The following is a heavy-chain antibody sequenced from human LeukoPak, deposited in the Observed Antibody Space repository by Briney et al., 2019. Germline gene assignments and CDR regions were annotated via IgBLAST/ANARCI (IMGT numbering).Heavy chain of an antibody. J-gene: IGHJ4*02. V-gene: IGHV3-21*01. CDR3: ARGFNPDGPPFDY. D-gene: IGHD1-14*01. Sequence: PGGSLRLSCAASGFTFSSYSMNWVRQAPGKGLEWVSSISSSSYIYYADSVKGRFTISGDNAKNSLYLQMNSLRAEDTAVYYCARGFNPDGPPFDYWGQGTLVTVSS. CDR1: GFTFSSYS. CDR2: ISSSSYI.